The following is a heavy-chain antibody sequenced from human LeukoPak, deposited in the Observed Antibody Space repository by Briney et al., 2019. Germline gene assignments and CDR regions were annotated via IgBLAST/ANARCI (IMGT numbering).Heavy chain of an antibody. Sequence: GALRLSCAASGFTFSSYAMHWVRQAPGKGLEWMAIISYDGSSKYYANSVKGRFTISRDNSKNTLYLQMNSLRAEDTAVYYCARGAMVRTYAFDIWGQGTMVTVSS. CDR1: GFTFSSYA. CDR2: ISYDGSSK. J-gene: IGHJ3*02. V-gene: IGHV3-30*14. D-gene: IGHD3-10*01. CDR3: ARGAMVRTYAFDI.